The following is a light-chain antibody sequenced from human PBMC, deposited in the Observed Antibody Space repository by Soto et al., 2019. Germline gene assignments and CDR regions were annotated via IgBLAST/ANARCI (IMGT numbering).Light chain of an antibody. V-gene: IGKV3-15*01. J-gene: IGKJ4*01. CDR1: QSVRSN. CDR2: AAS. CDR3: KDSDKRPVA. Sequence: EIVMTQSPATLSVSPLERATLSCRASQSVRSNLAWHQQKPGQAPRLLIYAASTRATGVPARFSGSGSGTELNLTIIDLQSGGVAFYFIKDSDKRPVAIGGGTKVDIK.